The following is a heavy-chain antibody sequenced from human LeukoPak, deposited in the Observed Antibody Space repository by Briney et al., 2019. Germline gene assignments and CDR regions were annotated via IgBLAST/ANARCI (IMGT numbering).Heavy chain of an antibody. Sequence: GASVKVSCKASGGTFSSYAISWVRQAPGQGLEWMGGIIPIFGTENYAQKFQGRVTITADESTSTAYMELSSLRSEDTAVYYCARDIRGVTTVTNYFDYWGQGTLVTVSS. D-gene: IGHD4-17*01. V-gene: IGHV1-69*01. CDR2: IIPIFGTE. J-gene: IGHJ4*02. CDR3: ARDIRGVTTVTNYFDY. CDR1: GGTFSSYA.